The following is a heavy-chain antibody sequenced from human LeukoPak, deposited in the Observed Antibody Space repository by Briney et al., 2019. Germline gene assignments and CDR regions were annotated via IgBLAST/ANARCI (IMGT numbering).Heavy chain of an antibody. J-gene: IGHJ4*02. Sequence: SETLSLTCTVSGGSISSSSYYWGWIRQPPGEGLEWIGSIYYSGSTYYNPSLKSRVTISVDTSKNQFSLKLSSVTAADTAVYYCARTYSSGWFDYWGQGTLVTVSS. D-gene: IGHD6-19*01. CDR1: GGSISSSSYY. CDR3: ARTYSSGWFDY. V-gene: IGHV4-39*01. CDR2: IYYSGST.